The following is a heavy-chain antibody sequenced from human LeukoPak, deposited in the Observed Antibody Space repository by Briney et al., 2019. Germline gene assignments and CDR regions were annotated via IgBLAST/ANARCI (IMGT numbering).Heavy chain of an antibody. J-gene: IGHJ4*02. CDR1: GYSITSGFY. CDR2: IYHSGTT. V-gene: IGHV4-38-2*02. Sequence: SETLSLTCTVSGYSITSGFYWGWIRLPPGKGLEWIGTIYHSGTTYYSPSLRSRGIISVDTSKNQISLKLNSVTAADTAMYYCGRVTAGSGSYWGQGTQVTVSS. D-gene: IGHD3-10*01. CDR3: GRVTAGSGSY.